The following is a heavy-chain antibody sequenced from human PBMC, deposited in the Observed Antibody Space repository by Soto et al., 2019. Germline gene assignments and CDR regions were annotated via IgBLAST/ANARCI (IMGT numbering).Heavy chain of an antibody. J-gene: IGHJ4*02. CDR1: GYTFTSYG. V-gene: IGHV1-18*04. D-gene: IGHD3-22*01. Sequence: QVQLVQSGAEVKKPGASVKVSCKASGYTFTSYGISWVRQAPGQGLEWMGWISAYNGNTNYAQKLQDRVTMTTDTSTSTAYMELRSLRSDDTAVYYCARDRYPHSLDSYDSSGSDYWGQGTLVTVSS. CDR3: ARDRYPHSLDSYDSSGSDY. CDR2: ISAYNGNT.